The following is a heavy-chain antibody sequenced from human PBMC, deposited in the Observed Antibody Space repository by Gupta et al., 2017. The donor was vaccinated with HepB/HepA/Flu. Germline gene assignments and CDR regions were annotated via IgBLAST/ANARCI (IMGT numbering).Heavy chain of an antibody. J-gene: IGHJ4*02. CDR1: GFTFRSYG. CDR2: IAPDGRDK. D-gene: IGHD6-25*01. V-gene: IGHV3-30*18. Sequence: QVQLVESGGGVVQPGRSLTLSCAASGFTFRSYGMHWVRQAPGKGLEWVTVIAPDGRDKHHADSVKGRFTVYRDNSKNTLYLQMNSLRPEDTAVYYCTKDRAIAAADYYFDYWGQGTLVTVSS. CDR3: TKDRAIAAADYYFDY.